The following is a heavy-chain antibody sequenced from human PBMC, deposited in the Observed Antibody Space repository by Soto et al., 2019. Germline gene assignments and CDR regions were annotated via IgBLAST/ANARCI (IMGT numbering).Heavy chain of an antibody. J-gene: IGHJ6*02. Sequence: GXSVKVSFKASGFTFSSSAVQWVRQARVQRPEWIGSIVVGSANTNYAQKFQERVTITRDMSTSTAYMELSSLRYEDTAVYYCAADQGLSVGYLYYYGMDVWGQGTTVTVSS. CDR3: AADQGLSVGYLYYYGMDV. D-gene: IGHD6-19*01. V-gene: IGHV1-58*01. CDR1: GFTFSSSA. CDR2: IVVGSANT.